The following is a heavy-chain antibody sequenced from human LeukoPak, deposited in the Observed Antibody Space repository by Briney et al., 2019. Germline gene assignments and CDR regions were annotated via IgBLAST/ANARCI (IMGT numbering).Heavy chain of an antibody. CDR3: VRSLGAYSY. CDR2: ISGVGGSR. CDR1: GVTFSSYGFTFSSYG. J-gene: IGHJ4*01. Sequence: GGSLRLSCAASGVTFSSYGFTFSSYGMNWVRQAPGKGLEWVSGISGVGGSRYYADSVKGRFTISRDNAENTVYLQMNSLRAEDTAVYYCVRSLGAYSYWGHGTLVTVSS. V-gene: IGHV3-23*01. D-gene: IGHD2-15*01.